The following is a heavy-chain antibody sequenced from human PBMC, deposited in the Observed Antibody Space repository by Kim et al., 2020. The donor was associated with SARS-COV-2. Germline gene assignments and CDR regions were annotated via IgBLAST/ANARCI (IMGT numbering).Heavy chain of an antibody. V-gene: IGHV3-33*01. J-gene: IGHJ4*02. Sequence: ADSVKGRFTISRDNSENRLFLQMNSLRAEDTAVYFCARTSTGAYEAYFDYWGQGTLVTVSS. D-gene: IGHD7-27*01. CDR3: ARTSTGAYEAYFDY.